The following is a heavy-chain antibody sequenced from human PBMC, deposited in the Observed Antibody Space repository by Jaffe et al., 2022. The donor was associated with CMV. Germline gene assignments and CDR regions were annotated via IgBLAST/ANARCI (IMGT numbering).Heavy chain of an antibody. CDR1: GFTFNRYA. Sequence: EVHLLESGGGLVQPGGSLRLSCAASGFTFNRYAMTWVRQAPGKGLEWVSGVSGSGSSTWYADSVKGRFTISRDTSSSTLYLQMNSLRAEDTAVYYCARDLSAGGASQNWGQGTLVTVSS. D-gene: IGHD1-26*01. CDR3: ARDLSAGGASQN. J-gene: IGHJ4*02. CDR2: VSGSGSST. V-gene: IGHV3-23*01.